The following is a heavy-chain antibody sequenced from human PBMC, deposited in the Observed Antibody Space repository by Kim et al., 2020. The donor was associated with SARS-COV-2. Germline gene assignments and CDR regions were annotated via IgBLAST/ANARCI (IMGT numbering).Heavy chain of an antibody. V-gene: IGHV4-34*01. CDR2: INHSGST. CDR1: GGSFSGYY. D-gene: IGHD6-19*01. CDR3: AREWPQIAVAGTVFDY. J-gene: IGHJ4*02. Sequence: SETLSLTCAVYGGSFSGYYWSWIRQPPGKGLEWIGEINHSGSTNYNPSLKSRVTISVDTSKNQFSLKLSSVTAADTAVYYCAREWPQIAVAGTVFDYWGQGTLVTVSS.